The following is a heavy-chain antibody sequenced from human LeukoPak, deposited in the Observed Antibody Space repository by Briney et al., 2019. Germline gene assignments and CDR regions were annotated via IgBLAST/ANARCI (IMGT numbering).Heavy chain of an antibody. CDR2: ISWNSGSI. Sequence: PGRSLRLSCAASGFTFDDYAMHWVRQAPGKGLEWVSGISWNSGSIGYADSVKGRFTIFRDNAKNSLYLQMNSLRAEDTALYYCAKDIPYGSGSYYNQGAFDIWGQGTMVTVSS. CDR3: AKDIPYGSGSYYNQGAFDI. CDR1: GFTFDDYA. J-gene: IGHJ3*02. D-gene: IGHD3-10*01. V-gene: IGHV3-9*01.